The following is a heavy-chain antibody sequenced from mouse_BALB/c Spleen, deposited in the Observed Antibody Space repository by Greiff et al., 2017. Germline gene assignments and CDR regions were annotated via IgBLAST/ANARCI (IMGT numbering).Heavy chain of an antibody. CDR1: GFTFTDYY. V-gene: IGHV7-3*02. CDR3: ARVGFYYYAMDY. Sequence: EVQRVESGGGLVQPGGSLRLSCATSGFTFTDYYMSWVRQPPGKALEWLGFIRNKANGYTTEYSASVKGRFTISRDNSQSILYLQMNTLRAEDSATYYCARVGFYYYAMDYWGQGTSVTVSS. CDR2: IRNKANGYTT. D-gene: IGHD3-2*02. J-gene: IGHJ4*01.